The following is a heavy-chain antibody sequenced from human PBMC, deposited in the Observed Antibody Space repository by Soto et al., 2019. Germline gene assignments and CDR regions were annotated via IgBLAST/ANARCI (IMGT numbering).Heavy chain of an antibody. CDR2: ISSSSSYI. V-gene: IGHV3-21*01. Sequence: PGGSLRLSCAASGFTFSSYSMNWVRQAPGKGLEWVSSISSSSSYIYYADSVKGRFTISRDNAKNSLYLQMNSLRAEDTAVYYCAVYDFWSGYYGDPSSIFDYWGQGTLVTVSS. J-gene: IGHJ4*02. CDR1: GFTFSSYS. CDR3: AVYDFWSGYYGDPSSIFDY. D-gene: IGHD3-3*01.